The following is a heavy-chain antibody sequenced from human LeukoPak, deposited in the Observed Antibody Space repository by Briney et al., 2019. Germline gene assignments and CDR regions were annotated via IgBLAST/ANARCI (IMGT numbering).Heavy chain of an antibody. CDR3: VTGDIVVVPAAIKFDY. CDR2: ISGSGGST. V-gene: IGHV3-23*01. Sequence: GGSLRLSCAASGFTFSSYAMSWVRQAPGKGLEWVSAISGSGGSTYYADSVKGRFTISRDNSKNTLYLQMNSLRAEDTAVYYCVTGDIVVVPAAIKFDYWGQGTLVTVSS. J-gene: IGHJ4*02. D-gene: IGHD2-2*02. CDR1: GFTFSSYA.